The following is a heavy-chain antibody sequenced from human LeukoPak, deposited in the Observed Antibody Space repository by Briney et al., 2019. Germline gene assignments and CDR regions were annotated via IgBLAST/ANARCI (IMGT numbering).Heavy chain of an antibody. J-gene: IGHJ4*02. D-gene: IGHD6-13*01. CDR1: GFTFSSYG. CDR3: ARLGYSSSWYHDY. Sequence: GGSLRLSCAASGFTFSSYGMHWVRQAPGKGLEWVSYISSSGSTIYYADSVKGRFTISRDNAKNSLYLQMNSLRAEDTAVYYCARLGYSSSWYHDYWGQGTLVTVSS. V-gene: IGHV3-48*04. CDR2: ISSSGSTI.